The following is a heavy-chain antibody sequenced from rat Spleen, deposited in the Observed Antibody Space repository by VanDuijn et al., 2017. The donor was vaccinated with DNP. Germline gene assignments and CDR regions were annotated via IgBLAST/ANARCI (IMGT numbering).Heavy chain of an antibody. CDR3: AKAGGYSPWYVDY. Sequence: EVQLVESGGGLVQPGRSMKLSCAASGFTFSNSDMAWVRQGPTKGLEWVASISSGGGTTYYRDSVKGRFTVSRDDAKTTLYLQMDSLRSEDTATYYCAKAGGYSPWYVDYWGQGVMVTVSS. J-gene: IGHJ2*01. V-gene: IGHV5-25*01. D-gene: IGHD1-11*01. CDR1: GFTFSNSD. CDR2: ISSGGGTT.